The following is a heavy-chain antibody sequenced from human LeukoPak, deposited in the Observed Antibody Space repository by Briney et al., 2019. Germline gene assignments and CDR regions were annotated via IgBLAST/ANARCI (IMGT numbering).Heavy chain of an antibody. J-gene: IGHJ4*02. Sequence: GGSLRLSCAASGFTFSSYAMSWVRQAPGKGLEWGSGISGSGGRTYYADSVKGRFTISRDNSKNTLYLQVNRLRAEDTAVYYCAKEVRDYDILTGYYMDYWGQGTLVTVSS. CDR1: GFTFSSYA. D-gene: IGHD3-9*01. CDR2: ISGSGGRT. CDR3: AKEVRDYDILTGYYMDY. V-gene: IGHV3-23*01.